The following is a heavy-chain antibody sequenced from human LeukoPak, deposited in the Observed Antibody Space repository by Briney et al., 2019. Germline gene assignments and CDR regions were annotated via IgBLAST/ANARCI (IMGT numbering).Heavy chain of an antibody. CDR1: GGSFSGYY. CDR2: INHSGST. V-gene: IGHV4-34*01. Sequence: ESSETLSLTCAVYGGSFSGYYWSWIRQPPGKGLEWIGEINHSGSTNYNPSLKSQVTISVDTSKNQFSLKLSSVTAADTAVYYCARDQREDLDYWGQGTLVTVSS. J-gene: IGHJ4*02. D-gene: IGHD2-15*01. CDR3: ARDQREDLDY.